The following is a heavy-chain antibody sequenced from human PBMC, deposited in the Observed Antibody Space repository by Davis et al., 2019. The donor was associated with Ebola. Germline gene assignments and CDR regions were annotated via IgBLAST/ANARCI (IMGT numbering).Heavy chain of an antibody. D-gene: IGHD2-15*01. CDR3: AKDVCSGGSCYSWSFGYGMDV. Sequence: PGGSLRLSCAASGFTFSDYYMSWIRQAPGKGLEWVSYISSSSSYTNYADSVKGRFTISRDNAKNSLYLQMNSLRAEDTAVYYCAKDVCSGGSCYSWSFGYGMDVWGQGTTVTVSS. V-gene: IGHV3-11*05. J-gene: IGHJ6*02. CDR1: GFTFSDYY. CDR2: ISSSSSYT.